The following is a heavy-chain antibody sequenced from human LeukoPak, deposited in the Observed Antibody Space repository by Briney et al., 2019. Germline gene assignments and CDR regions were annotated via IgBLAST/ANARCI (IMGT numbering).Heavy chain of an antibody. J-gene: IGHJ4*02. D-gene: IGHD6-13*01. CDR2: INQDGSEK. Sequence: GGSLRLSCAASGFTFSSNWMTWVRQAPGEGLEWVANINQDGSEKYYVDSVKGRFTISRDNAKNSLYLQMNNLRGDDTAVYYCARRGTSSSWAHFDYWGQGTLLTVSS. CDR1: GFTFSSNW. V-gene: IGHV3-7*05. CDR3: ARRGTSSSWAHFDY.